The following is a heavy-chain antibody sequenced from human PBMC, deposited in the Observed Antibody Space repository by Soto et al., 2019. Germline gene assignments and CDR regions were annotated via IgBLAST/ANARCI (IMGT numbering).Heavy chain of an antibody. CDR3: ARCGGSEHDDFWSGYWDDAFDI. Sequence: ASVKVSCKASGYTFTSYGISWVRQAPGQGLEWMGWISAYNGNTNYAQKLQGRVTMTTDTSTSTAYMELRSLRSDDTAVYYCARCGGSEHDDFWSGYWDDAFDIWGQATMV. D-gene: IGHD3-3*01. CDR1: GYTFTSYG. V-gene: IGHV1-18*01. CDR2: ISAYNGNT. J-gene: IGHJ3*02.